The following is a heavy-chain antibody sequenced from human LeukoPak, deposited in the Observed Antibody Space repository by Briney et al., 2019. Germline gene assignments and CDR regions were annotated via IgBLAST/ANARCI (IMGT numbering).Heavy chain of an antibody. D-gene: IGHD3-10*01. Sequence: GGSLRLSCAASGFSVSSNYMSWVRQAPGKGPEWVLVIYSDGRTFYTDSVKGRFTISRDISKNTLDLQMNSLRVEDTALCYCARVRGESRGNGFDIWGQGTMVTVSS. J-gene: IGHJ3*02. CDR2: IYSDGRT. CDR1: GFSVSSNY. V-gene: IGHV3-53*01. CDR3: ARVRGESRGNGFDI.